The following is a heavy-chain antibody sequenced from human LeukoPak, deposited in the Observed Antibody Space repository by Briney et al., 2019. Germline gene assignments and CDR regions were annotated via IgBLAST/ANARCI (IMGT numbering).Heavy chain of an antibody. CDR3: ASLGYCSGGSCYARRDY. J-gene: IGHJ4*02. CDR1: GFTFDDYG. Sequence: GGSLRLSCAASGFTFDDYGMSWGRQAPGKGLEWVSGINWNGGSTGYADSVKGRFTISRDNTKNSLYLQMNSLRAEDTALYYCASLGYCSGGSCYARRDYWGQGTLVTVSS. CDR2: INWNGGST. V-gene: IGHV3-20*04. D-gene: IGHD2-15*01.